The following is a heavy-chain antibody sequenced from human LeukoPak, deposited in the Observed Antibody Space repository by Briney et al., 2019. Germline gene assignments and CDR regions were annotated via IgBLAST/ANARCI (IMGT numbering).Heavy chain of an antibody. CDR2: IYTSGST. Sequence: SQTLSLTCTVSGGSISSGSYYWSWIRQPAGKGLEWIGRIYTSGSTNYNPSLKSRVTISVDTSKNQFSLKLSSVTAADTAVYYCARDRGGGYCSSTSCQTYYYMDVWGKGTTVTVSS. CDR3: ARDRGGGYCSSTSCQTYYYMDV. V-gene: IGHV4-61*02. D-gene: IGHD2-2*03. CDR1: GGSISSGSYY. J-gene: IGHJ6*03.